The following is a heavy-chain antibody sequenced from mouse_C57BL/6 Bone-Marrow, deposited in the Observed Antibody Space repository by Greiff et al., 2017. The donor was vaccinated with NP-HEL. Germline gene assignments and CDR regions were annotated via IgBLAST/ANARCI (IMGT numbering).Heavy chain of an antibody. CDR2: IDPSDSYT. V-gene: IGHV1-59*01. CDR1: GYTFTSYW. D-gene: IGHD1-1*01. CDR3: ARSGYYGSSFFDY. Sequence: QVQLQQSGAELVRPGTSVKLSCKASGYTFTSYWMPWVKQRPGQGLEWIGVIDPSDSYTNYNQKFKGKATLTVDTSSSTAYMQLSSLTSEDSAVYYCARSGYYGSSFFDYWGRGTTLTVSS. J-gene: IGHJ2*01.